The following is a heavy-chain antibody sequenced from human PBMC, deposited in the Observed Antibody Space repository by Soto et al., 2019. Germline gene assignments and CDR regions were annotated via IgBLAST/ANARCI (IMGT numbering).Heavy chain of an antibody. Sequence: SETLSLTCTVSGGSVSSGSYYWSWIRQPPGKGLEWIGYIYYSGSTNYNPSLKSRVTISVDTSKNQFSLKLSSVTAADTAVYYCARAPELEGIDYWGQGTLVTVSS. CDR1: GGSVSSGSYY. CDR3: ARAPELEGIDY. V-gene: IGHV4-61*01. D-gene: IGHD6-6*01. J-gene: IGHJ4*02. CDR2: IYYSGST.